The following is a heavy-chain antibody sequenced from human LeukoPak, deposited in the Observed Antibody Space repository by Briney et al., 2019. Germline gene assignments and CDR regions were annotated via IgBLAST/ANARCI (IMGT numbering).Heavy chain of an antibody. CDR3: ARTGTNGGY. Sequence: PSETLSLTCAVSGAPISDSWWSWIRQPPGKGLEWIGYIHYTGSTMYNPSLKSRVTISVDTSKNHFSLELTSVTAADTAVYYCARTGTNGGYWGQGTLVTVSS. V-gene: IGHV4-59*01. J-gene: IGHJ4*02. D-gene: IGHD1-7*01. CDR2: IHYTGST. CDR1: GAPISDSW.